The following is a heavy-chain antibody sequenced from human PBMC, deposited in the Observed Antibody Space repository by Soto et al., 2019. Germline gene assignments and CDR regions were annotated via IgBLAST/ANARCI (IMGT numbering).Heavy chain of an antibody. CDR1: GFTFSSYW. CDR3: ARGYSSGPDY. CDR2: INSDGSVT. V-gene: IGHV3-74*01. J-gene: IGHJ4*02. Sequence: GGSLRLSCAASGFTFSSYWMHWVRQAPGKGLVWVSRINSDGSVTTYADSVKGRFTISRDNAKSTLYLQLNSLRAEDTALYYCARGYSSGPDYWGQGTLVTVSS. D-gene: IGHD6-19*01.